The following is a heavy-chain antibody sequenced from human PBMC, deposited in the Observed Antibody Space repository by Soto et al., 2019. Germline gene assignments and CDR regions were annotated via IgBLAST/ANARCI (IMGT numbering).Heavy chain of an antibody. CDR1: GFSLSTSGVG. J-gene: IGHJ2*01. V-gene: IGHV2-5*02. CDR2: IYWDDDK. D-gene: IGHD1-1*01. CDR3: VHQVWNNTNSFFDF. Sequence: QITVKESGPKLVKPSQTLTLTCAFSGFSLSTSGVGVGWVRQPPGKAPEWLALIYWDDDKRYRPSLKSRLSITNYTSKDLVVFTMTNMDPVDTSTYYCVHQVWNNTNSFFDFWGRGTLVTVSS.